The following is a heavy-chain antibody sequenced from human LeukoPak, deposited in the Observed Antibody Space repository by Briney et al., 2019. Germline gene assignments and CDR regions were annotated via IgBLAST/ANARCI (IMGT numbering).Heavy chain of an antibody. CDR2: ISSSGSTT. CDR3: ARGGYSGHHYDY. CDR1: GFTFSSYA. V-gene: IGHV3-48*03. D-gene: IGHD5-12*01. J-gene: IGHJ4*02. Sequence: GGSLRLSCAASGFTFSSYAMNWVRQAPGKGLEWVSYISSSGSTTYYPESVKGRFTISRDNAKKSLYLQMNSLRAEDTAVYYCARGGYSGHHYDYWGQGTLVTVSS.